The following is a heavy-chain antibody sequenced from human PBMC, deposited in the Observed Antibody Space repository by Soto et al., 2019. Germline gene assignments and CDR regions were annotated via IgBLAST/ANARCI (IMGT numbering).Heavy chain of an antibody. V-gene: IGHV4-34*01. J-gene: IGHJ3*02. Sequence: QVQLQQWGAGLLKPSETLSLTCAVYGGSFSGYYWSWIRQPPGKGLEWIGEINHSGSTNYNPSLNSRVTIAVDTSKNQFSLKLSSVTAADTAVYYCARDFYSSSPGHDAFDIWGQGTMVTVSS. CDR2: INHSGST. CDR3: ARDFYSSSPGHDAFDI. CDR1: GGSFSGYY. D-gene: IGHD6-6*01.